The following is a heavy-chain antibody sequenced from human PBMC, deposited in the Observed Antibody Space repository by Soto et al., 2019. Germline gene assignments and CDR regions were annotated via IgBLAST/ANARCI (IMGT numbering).Heavy chain of an antibody. CDR2: ISSNGDDT. D-gene: IGHD5-18*01. V-gene: IGHV3-64*02. J-gene: IGHJ4*02. CDR1: GFTFSSYA. CDR3: ARGRLGNTYGPLDY. Sequence: RSLRLSCAAYGFTFSSYAMHCVRQAPGKGLEYVSGISSNGDDTYYADSVKGRFTISRDKSKNTLYLQMGSLRAEDMAVYYCARGRLGNTYGPLDYRGQGTLGTVSS.